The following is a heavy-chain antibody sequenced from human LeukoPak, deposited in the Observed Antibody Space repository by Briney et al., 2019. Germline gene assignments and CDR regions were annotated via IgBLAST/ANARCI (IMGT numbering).Heavy chain of an antibody. CDR2: ISSASSYT. CDR1: GFTFSDYY. J-gene: IGHJ4*02. CDR3: ARGRYCSGGRCYSDFDY. D-gene: IGHD2-15*01. V-gene: IGHV3-11*06. Sequence: GGSLRLSWAASGFTFSDYYMSWIRQAPGKGLEWVSYISSASSYTNYADSVRGRFTISRDNAKNSLYLQMNSLRGEGTAVYYCARGRYCSGGRCYSDFDYWGQGTLVTVFS.